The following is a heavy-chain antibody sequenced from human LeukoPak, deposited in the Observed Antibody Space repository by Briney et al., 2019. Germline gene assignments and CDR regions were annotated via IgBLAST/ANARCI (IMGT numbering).Heavy chain of an antibody. V-gene: IGHV4-39*07. D-gene: IGHD6-19*01. J-gene: IGHJ5*02. Sequence: PSETLSLTCTVSGGSISSSSYYWGWIRQPPGKGLEWIGSIYYNGSTYYNPSLKSRVTISVDTSKNQFSLKLSSVTAADTAVYYCARQEWLGSLNWFDPWGQGTLVTVSS. CDR1: GGSISSSSYY. CDR3: ARQEWLGSLNWFDP. CDR2: IYYNGST.